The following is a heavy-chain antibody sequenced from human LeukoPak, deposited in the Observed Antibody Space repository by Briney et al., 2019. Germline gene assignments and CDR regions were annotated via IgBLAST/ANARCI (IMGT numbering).Heavy chain of an antibody. Sequence: ASVKVSCKASGGTFSSYAISWVRQAPGQGLEWMGRIIPILGIANYAQKFQGRVTITADKSTSTAYMELSSLRSEDTAVYYCARGSDSSGYTTIVAFDIWGQGTMVTVSS. CDR1: GGTFSSYA. CDR2: IIPILGIA. D-gene: IGHD3-22*01. J-gene: IGHJ3*02. CDR3: ARGSDSSGYTTIVAFDI. V-gene: IGHV1-69*04.